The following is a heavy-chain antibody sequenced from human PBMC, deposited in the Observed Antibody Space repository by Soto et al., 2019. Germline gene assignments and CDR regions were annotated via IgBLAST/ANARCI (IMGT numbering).Heavy chain of an antibody. V-gene: IGHV4-30-4*01. CDR3: ARYCSGGSCYEGRSSIFDY. J-gene: IGHJ4*02. CDR1: GGSISSGDYY. CDR2: IYYSGST. D-gene: IGHD2-15*01. Sequence: QVQLQESGPGLVKPSQTLSLTCTVSGGSISSGDYYWSWIRQPPGKGLEWIGYIYYSGSTYYNPSLKSRVNISVDTSKNQFSLKLSSVTAADTAVYYCARYCSGGSCYEGRSSIFDYGGQGTLVTVSS.